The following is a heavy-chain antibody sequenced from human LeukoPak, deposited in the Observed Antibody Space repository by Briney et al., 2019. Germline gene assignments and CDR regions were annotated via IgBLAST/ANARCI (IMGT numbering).Heavy chain of an antibody. Sequence: GGSLRLSCAASGFTFSSYAMSWARQAPGKGLEWVSAISGSGGSTYYADSVKGRFTISRDNSKNTLYLQMNSLRAEDTAVYYCAKLVEEYYGSGSYLPFFDYWGQGTLVTVSS. CDR1: GFTFSSYA. CDR2: ISGSGGST. CDR3: AKLVEEYYGSGSYLPFFDY. J-gene: IGHJ4*02. V-gene: IGHV3-23*01. D-gene: IGHD3-10*01.